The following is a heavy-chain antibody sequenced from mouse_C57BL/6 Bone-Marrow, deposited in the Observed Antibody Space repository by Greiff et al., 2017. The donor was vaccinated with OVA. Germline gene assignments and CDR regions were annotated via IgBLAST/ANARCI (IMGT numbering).Heavy chain of an antibody. J-gene: IGHJ4*01. Sequence: QVQLQQSGAELAKPGASVKLSCKASGYTFTSYWMHWVKQRPGQGLEWIGYINPSSGYPTYNQTFKAKATLTADKSSSTAHMQLSSLTYEDSAVYYCARAPDDYDGGAYAMDYWGQGTSVTVSS. CDR2: INPSSGYP. V-gene: IGHV1-7*01. CDR3: ARAPDDYDGGAYAMDY. D-gene: IGHD2-4*01. CDR1: GYTFTSYW.